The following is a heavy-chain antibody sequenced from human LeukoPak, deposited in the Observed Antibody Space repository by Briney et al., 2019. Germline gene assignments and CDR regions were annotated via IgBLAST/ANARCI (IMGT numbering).Heavy chain of an antibody. CDR3: AICDSSGYYLE. D-gene: IGHD3-22*01. CDR1: GGSFSGYY. V-gene: IGHV4-34*01. CDR2: INHSGST. Sequence: PSETLSLTCAVYGGSFSGYYWSWIRRPPGKGLEWIGEINHSGSTNYNPSLKSRVTISVDTSKNQFSLKLSSVTAADTAVYYCAICDSSGYYLEWGQGTLVTVSS. J-gene: IGHJ4*02.